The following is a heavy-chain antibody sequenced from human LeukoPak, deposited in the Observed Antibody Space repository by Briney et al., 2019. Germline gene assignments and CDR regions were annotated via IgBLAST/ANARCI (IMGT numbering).Heavy chain of an antibody. Sequence: QPGGSLRLSCAASGFTFNSCWMSWVRQAPGKGLEWTANINEDGSEKHYVDSVGGRFTISRDNAKNSLYLQMNSLRVEDTALYYCTRGDSSSKIDYWGQGILVIVSS. CDR1: GFTFNSCW. CDR2: INEDGSEK. CDR3: TRGDSSSKIDY. V-gene: IGHV3-7*01. D-gene: IGHD6-6*01. J-gene: IGHJ4*02.